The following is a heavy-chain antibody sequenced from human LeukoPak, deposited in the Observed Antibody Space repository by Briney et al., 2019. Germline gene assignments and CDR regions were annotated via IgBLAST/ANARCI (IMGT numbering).Heavy chain of an antibody. CDR2: IYYGGST. D-gene: IGHD3-10*01. CDR1: GGSISSYY. V-gene: IGHV4-59*01. Sequence: SETLSLTCTVSGGSISSYYWSWIRQPPGKGLEWIGYIYYGGSTNYNPSLKSRTTISVDTSKSQVSLRLNSVTAGDTAVYYCAKSGNIAYGLSAYNYYGLDVWGQGTTVTVSS. CDR3: AKSGNIAYGLSAYNYYGLDV. J-gene: IGHJ6*02.